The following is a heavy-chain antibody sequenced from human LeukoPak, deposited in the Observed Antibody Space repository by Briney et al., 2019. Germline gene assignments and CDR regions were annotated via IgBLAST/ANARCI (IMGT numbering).Heavy chain of an antibody. CDR1: GGSISSGGYY. CDR2: IYYIGST. V-gene: IGHV4-31*03. CDR3: ARVSFTYYYILTGEFDY. Sequence: SQTLSLTCTVSGGSISSGGYYWSWIRQHPGKGLEWLGYIYYIGSTYYNPSLKSRVTISVDTSKNQFSLKMSSLTAADTAVYYCARVSFTYYYILTGEFDYWGQGTLVTISS. J-gene: IGHJ4*02. D-gene: IGHD3-9*01.